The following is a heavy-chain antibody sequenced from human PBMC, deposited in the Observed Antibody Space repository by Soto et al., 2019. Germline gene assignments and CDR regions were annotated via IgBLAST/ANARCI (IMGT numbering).Heavy chain of an antibody. Sequence: PGGSLRLSCAASGFTFSSYAMHWVRQAPGKGLEWVAVISYDGSNKYYADSVKGRFTISRDNSKNTLYLQMNSLRAEDTAVYYCARDRPGNSELYYYYGMDVWGQGTTVTVSS. J-gene: IGHJ6*02. CDR3: ARDRPGNSELYYYYGMDV. CDR1: GFTFSSYA. D-gene: IGHD1-7*01. CDR2: ISYDGSNK. V-gene: IGHV3-30-3*01.